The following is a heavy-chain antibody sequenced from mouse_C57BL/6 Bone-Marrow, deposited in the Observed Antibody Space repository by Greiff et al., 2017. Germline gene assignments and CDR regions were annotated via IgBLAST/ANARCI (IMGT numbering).Heavy chain of an antibody. CDR2: IYPSDSET. Sequence: QVQLQQPGAELVRPGSSVKLSCKASGYTFTSYWMDWVKQRPGQGLEWIGNIYPSDSETHYNQKFKDKATLTVDKSSSTAYMQLSSLTSEDSAVYYCARYGNYEGYFDYWGQGTTLTVSS. J-gene: IGHJ2*01. V-gene: IGHV1-61*01. D-gene: IGHD2-1*01. CDR3: ARYGNYEGYFDY. CDR1: GYTFTSYW.